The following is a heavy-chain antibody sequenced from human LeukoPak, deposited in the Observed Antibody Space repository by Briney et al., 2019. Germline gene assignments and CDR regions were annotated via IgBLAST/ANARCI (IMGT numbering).Heavy chain of an antibody. V-gene: IGHV6-1*01. J-gene: IGHJ4*02. Sequence: SQTLSLTCAISGDSVSSNSAAWNWIRQSPSRGLEWLGRTYYRSKWYNDYAVSVKSRITINPDTSKNQFSLQLNSVTPEDTAVYYCARGYYDTLTGYYPFDYWGQGTLVTVSS. CDR2: TYYRSKWYN. CDR1: GDSVSSNSAA. CDR3: ARGYYDTLTGYYPFDY. D-gene: IGHD3-9*01.